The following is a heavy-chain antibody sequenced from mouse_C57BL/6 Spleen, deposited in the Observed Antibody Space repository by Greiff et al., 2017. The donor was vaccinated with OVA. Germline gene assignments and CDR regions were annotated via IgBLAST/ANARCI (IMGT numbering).Heavy chain of an antibody. J-gene: IGHJ4*01. CDR2: ISSGSSTI. V-gene: IGHV5-17*01. D-gene: IGHD1-1*01. Sequence: DVKLVESGGGLVKPGGSLKLSCAASGFTFSDYGMHWVRQAPEKGLEWVAYISSGSSTIYYADTVKGRFTISRDNAKNTLFLQMTSLRSEDTAMYYCARGATVVAPMDYWGQGTSVTVSS. CDR1: GFTFSDYG. CDR3: ARGATVVAPMDY.